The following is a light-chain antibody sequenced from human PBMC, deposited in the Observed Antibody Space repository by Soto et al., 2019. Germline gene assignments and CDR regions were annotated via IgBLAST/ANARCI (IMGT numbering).Light chain of an antibody. CDR2: GTS. Sequence: DIQMTQFPSSLSASVGDRVTITCRASQSISDYLNWYQKKPGKAPKLLIYGTSYLQSEVPSRFSGSGSGTEFTLTISSLQPDDFATYYCQHYNSYSEAFGQGTKVDIK. CDR1: QSISDY. V-gene: IGKV1-5*01. CDR3: QHYNSYSEA. J-gene: IGKJ1*01.